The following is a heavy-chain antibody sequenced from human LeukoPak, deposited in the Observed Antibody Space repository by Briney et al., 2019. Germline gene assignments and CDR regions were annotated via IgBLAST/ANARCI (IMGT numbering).Heavy chain of an antibody. J-gene: IGHJ5*02. CDR2: IYYTGST. Sequence: SETLSLTCAVYGGSFSGYYWSWIRQPPGKWLEWIGSIYYTGSTYYNPSLKSRVTISVHTSENQFSLKLNSVTAADTAVYYCARHELVSASWFDPWGQGTLVTVSS. V-gene: IGHV4-34*01. CDR1: GGSFSGYY. D-gene: IGHD2-21*02. CDR3: ARHELVSASWFDP.